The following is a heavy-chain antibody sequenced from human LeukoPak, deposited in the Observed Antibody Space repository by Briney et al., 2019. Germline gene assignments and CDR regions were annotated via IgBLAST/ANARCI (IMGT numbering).Heavy chain of an antibody. J-gene: IGHJ4*02. CDR2: ISYDGSNK. V-gene: IGHV3-30*03. D-gene: IGHD3-22*01. CDR1: GFTFSSYG. Sequence: QPGGSLRLSCAASGFTFSSYGMHWVRQAPGKGLEWVAVISYDGSNKYYADSVKGRFTISRDNSKNTLYLQMNSLRAEDTAVYYCARDWHYYDSTTYYYYFDCWGQGTLVTVSS. CDR3: ARDWHYYDSTTYYYYFDC.